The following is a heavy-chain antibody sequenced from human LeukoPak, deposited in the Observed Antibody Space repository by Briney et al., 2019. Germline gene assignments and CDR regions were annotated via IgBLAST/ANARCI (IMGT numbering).Heavy chain of an antibody. Sequence: SETLSLTCAVYGGSFSGYYWSWIRQPPGKGLEWIGEINHSGSTNYNPSLKSRVTISVDTSKNQFSLKLSSVTAADTAVYYCATRRTDRPFDYWGQGALVTVSS. J-gene: IGHJ4*02. V-gene: IGHV4-34*01. CDR2: INHSGST. CDR1: GGSFSGYY. CDR3: ATRRTDRPFDY.